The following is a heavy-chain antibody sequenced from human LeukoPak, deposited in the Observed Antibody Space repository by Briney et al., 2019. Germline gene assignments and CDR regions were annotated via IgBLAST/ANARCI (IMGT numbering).Heavy chain of an antibody. D-gene: IGHD5-18*01. J-gene: IGHJ4*02. CDR3: ARISETAMITM. CDR2: IYTTGTTT. V-gene: IGHV4-4*07. CDR1: GGSISSYY. Sequence: SETLSLTCTVSGGSISSYYWTWLRQPAGKGLEWIGRIYTTGTTTNYNPSLKSRVSISVDTSKNLFSLRLASVTAADTAVYFCARISETAMITMWGQGTLVTVSS.